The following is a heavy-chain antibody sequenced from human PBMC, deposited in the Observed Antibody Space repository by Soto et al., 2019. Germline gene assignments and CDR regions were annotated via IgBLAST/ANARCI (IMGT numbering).Heavy chain of an antibody. CDR2: IIPIFGTA. CDR3: ASLAYCGGDCSPRDYYYYGMDV. J-gene: IGHJ6*02. D-gene: IGHD2-21*02. Sequence: GASVKVSCKASGGTLSSYAISWVRQAPGQGLEWMGGIIPIFGTANYAQKFQGRVTITADESTSTAYMELSSLRSEDTAVYYCASLAYCGGDCSPRDYYYYGMDVWGQGTTVTVSS. CDR1: GGTLSSYA. V-gene: IGHV1-69*13.